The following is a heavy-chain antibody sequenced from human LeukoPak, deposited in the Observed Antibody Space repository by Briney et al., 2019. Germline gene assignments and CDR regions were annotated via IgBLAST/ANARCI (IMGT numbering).Heavy chain of an antibody. J-gene: IGHJ4*02. CDR3: ARGTVAGKAPY. V-gene: IGHV3-23*01. D-gene: IGHD6-19*01. CDR1: GFTFSSYA. CDR2: ISGSGGST. Sequence: GGSLRLPCAASGFTFSSYAMSWVRQAPGKGLEWVSAISGSGGSTYYADSVKGRFTISRDNSKNTLYLQMNSLRAEDTAVYYCARGTVAGKAPYWGQGTLVTVSS.